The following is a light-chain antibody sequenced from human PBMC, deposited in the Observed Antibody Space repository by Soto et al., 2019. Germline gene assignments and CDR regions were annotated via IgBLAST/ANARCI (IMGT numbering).Light chain of an antibody. CDR2: ATS. CDR1: QAISSY. CDR3: HKYNNAPT. V-gene: IGKV1-27*01. J-gene: IGKJ4*01. Sequence: DIQLTQSPSSLSASVGDRVTITCRASQAISSYLAWYQQKPGKVPELLIYATSTLQSGAPSRFSGSGSGTDFTLNISSLQPEDVATYYRHKYNNAPTFGGGTKLEIK.